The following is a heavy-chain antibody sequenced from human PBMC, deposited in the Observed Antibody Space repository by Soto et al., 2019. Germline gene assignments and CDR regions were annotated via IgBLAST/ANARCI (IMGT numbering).Heavy chain of an antibody. Sequence: SETLSLTCTVSGGSISSRGYYWGWIRQPPGKGLEWIGSIYYSGSTYYNPSLKSRVTISADTSKNQFSLKLSSVTAADTAVYYCAKDFVVRGVIGYYYMDVWGKGTTVTVSS. CDR3: AKDFVVRGVIGYYYMDV. J-gene: IGHJ6*03. CDR1: GGSISSRGYY. V-gene: IGHV4-39*02. D-gene: IGHD3-10*01. CDR2: IYYSGST.